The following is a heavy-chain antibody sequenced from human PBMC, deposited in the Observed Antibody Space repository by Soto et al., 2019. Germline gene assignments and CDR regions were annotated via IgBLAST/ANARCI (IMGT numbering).Heavy chain of an antibody. Sequence: QVQLVESGGGVVQPGRSLRLSCAASGFTFSSYAMHWVRQAPGKGLEWVAVISYDGSNKYYADSVKGRFTISRDNSKNTLYLQMNSLRAEDTAVYYCARDRRVGWFGELLLYYWGQGTLVTVSS. CDR2: ISYDGSNK. V-gene: IGHV3-30-3*01. CDR3: ARDRRVGWFGELLLYY. D-gene: IGHD3-10*01. CDR1: GFTFSSYA. J-gene: IGHJ4*02.